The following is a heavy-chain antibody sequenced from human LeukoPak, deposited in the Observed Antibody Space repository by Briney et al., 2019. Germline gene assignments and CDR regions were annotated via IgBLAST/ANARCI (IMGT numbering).Heavy chain of an antibody. Sequence: SETLSLTCIVSGGSVSSTIYYWAWVRQPPGKGLEWIGNIHSSGSIYYNPSLKSRVTVSVDTSKNQFSLNLTSVTAADMAVYYCARRRWGFDYWGQGTLVTVSS. CDR1: GGSVSSTIYY. CDR2: IHSSGSI. J-gene: IGHJ4*02. D-gene: IGHD1-26*01. V-gene: IGHV4-39*01. CDR3: ARRRWGFDY.